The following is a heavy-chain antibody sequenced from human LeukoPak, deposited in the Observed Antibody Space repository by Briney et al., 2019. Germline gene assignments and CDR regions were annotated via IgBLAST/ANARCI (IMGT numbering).Heavy chain of an antibody. Sequence: PGGSLRLSCAASGFTFRDYYMTWIRPAPGKGLEWVPYISNSGTKIYNADSVKGRFTISRDNAKNSLYLQMNSLRAEDTAMYYCARAFNDAFDIWGQGTMVTVSS. CDR2: ISNSGTKI. CDR1: GFTFRDYY. CDR3: ARAFNDAFDI. J-gene: IGHJ3*02. V-gene: IGHV3-11*04.